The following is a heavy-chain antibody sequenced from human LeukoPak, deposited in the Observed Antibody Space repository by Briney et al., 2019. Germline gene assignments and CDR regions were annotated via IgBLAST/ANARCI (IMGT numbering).Heavy chain of an antibody. V-gene: IGHV5-51*01. CDR2: IYPGDSDT. Sequence: GESLKISCKGSGYSFTSYWIGWVRQMPGKGLEWMGIIYPGDSDTRYSPSFQGQVTISADKSISTAYLQWSSLKASDTAMYYCARSIVGTTGYYYGMDVWGQGTTVTVSS. D-gene: IGHD1-26*01. CDR1: GYSFTSYW. J-gene: IGHJ6*02. CDR3: ARSIVGTTGYYYGMDV.